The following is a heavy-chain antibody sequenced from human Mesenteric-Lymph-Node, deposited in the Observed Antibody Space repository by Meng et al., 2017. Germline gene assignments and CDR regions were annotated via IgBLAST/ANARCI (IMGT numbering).Heavy chain of an antibody. Sequence: GGSLRLSCAASGFTFSNYGMTWVRQAPGKGLEWVSSISDNGDNTDYADSVKGRFTIFRDNSKSTLHLQMNSLRAEDTAVYFCTTDPQWGNWGQGTMVTVSS. J-gene: IGHJ3*01. CDR1: GFTFSNYG. CDR3: TTDPQWGN. CDR2: ISDNGDNT. V-gene: IGHV3-23*01. D-gene: IGHD3-16*01.